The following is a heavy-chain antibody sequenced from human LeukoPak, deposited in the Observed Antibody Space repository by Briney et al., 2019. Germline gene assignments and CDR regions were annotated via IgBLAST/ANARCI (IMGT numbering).Heavy chain of an antibody. V-gene: IGHV3-30-3*01. D-gene: IGHD6-19*01. CDR1: GFTFSDFA. Sequence: PGRSLRLSCAASGFTFSDFAVHWVRQSPVKGLEWVAAISHDGYNSYYADSLKGRFTISRDNSKNTLYLQMNSLRAEDTAVYYCAKARIAVAEAYWGQGTLVTVSS. J-gene: IGHJ4*02. CDR2: ISHDGYNS. CDR3: AKARIAVAEAY.